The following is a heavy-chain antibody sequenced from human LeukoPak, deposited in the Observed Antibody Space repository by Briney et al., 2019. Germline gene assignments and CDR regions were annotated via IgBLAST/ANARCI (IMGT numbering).Heavy chain of an antibody. CDR1: GFTFSSYA. CDR3: AREPTYYDILTGYYSYYYYGMDG. CDR2: ISYDGSNK. Sequence: GGSLKLSCAASGFTFSSYAMLWVRQAPGKGLEWVAVISYDGSNKYYADSVKGRFTISRDNSKNTLYLQMNSLRAEDTAVYYCAREPTYYDILTGYYSYYYYGMDGWGQGTTVTVSS. D-gene: IGHD3-9*01. V-gene: IGHV3-30-3*01. J-gene: IGHJ6*02.